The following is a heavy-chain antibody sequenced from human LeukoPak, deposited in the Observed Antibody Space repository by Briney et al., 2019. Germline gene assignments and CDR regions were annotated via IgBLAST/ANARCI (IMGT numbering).Heavy chain of an antibody. D-gene: IGHD3-10*01. CDR1: GGSINSGSYY. Sequence: SETQSLTCTVSGGSINSGSYYWSWIRQPAGKGLEWIGRIYTSGSTNYNPSLKSRVTISGDTSKNQFSLKLSSVTAADTAVYYCARDNRYDSGSYYSYYNMDVWGQGTTVTVSS. J-gene: IGHJ6*02. V-gene: IGHV4-61*02. CDR2: IYTSGST. CDR3: ARDNRYDSGSYYSYYNMDV.